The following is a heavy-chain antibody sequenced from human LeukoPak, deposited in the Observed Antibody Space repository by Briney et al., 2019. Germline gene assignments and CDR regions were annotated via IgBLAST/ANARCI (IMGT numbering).Heavy chain of an antibody. D-gene: IGHD3-10*01. CDR1: GGSISSSNW. J-gene: IGHJ6*04. Sequence: SGTLSPTCAVSGGSISSSNWWSWVRQPPGKGLEWIGGIYHSGSTNYNPSLKSRVTISVDKSKNQFSLKLSSVTAADTAVYYCARGRVRGVIITPYYYYGMDVWGKGTTVTVSS. CDR3: ARGRVRGVIITPYYYYGMDV. CDR2: IYHSGST. V-gene: IGHV4-4*02.